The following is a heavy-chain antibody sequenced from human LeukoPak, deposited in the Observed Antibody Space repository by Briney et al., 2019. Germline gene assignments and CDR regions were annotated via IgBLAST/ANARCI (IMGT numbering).Heavy chain of an antibody. CDR1: GASMRNRSFS. D-gene: IGHD3-3*01. CDR2: IHYSGTT. Sequence: SETLSLTCTVSGASMRNRSFSWGWVRQPPGKGLEWIGSIHYSGTTYFNPSLKSRITTSLDTSNDQFSLKLRSVAAADTAVYYCARDHVLRFLEWSQGYYYYMDVWGKGTTVTVSS. V-gene: IGHV4-39*07. J-gene: IGHJ6*03. CDR3: ARDHVLRFLEWSQGYYYYMDV.